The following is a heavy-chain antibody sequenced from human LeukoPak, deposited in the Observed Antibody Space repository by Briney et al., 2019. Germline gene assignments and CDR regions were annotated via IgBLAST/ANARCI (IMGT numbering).Heavy chain of an antibody. Sequence: PSETLSLTCTVSGGSISSYYWSWIRQPPGKGLEWIGYIHYSGSTNYNPSLKSRVTISVDTSKNQFSLKLSSVTAADTAVYYCARDRDDFWSGAFDYWGQGTLVTVSS. CDR2: IHYSGST. J-gene: IGHJ4*02. D-gene: IGHD3-3*01. CDR1: GGSISSYY. V-gene: IGHV4-59*01. CDR3: ARDRDDFWSGAFDY.